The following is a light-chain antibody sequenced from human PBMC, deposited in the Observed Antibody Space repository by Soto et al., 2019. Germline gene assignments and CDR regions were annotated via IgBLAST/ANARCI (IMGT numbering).Light chain of an antibody. CDR2: EVT. CDR1: SSDVGSHNF. Sequence: QSVLTQPASVSGSPGQSITISCTGTSSDVGSHNFVSWYQQRPGKAPKLMIFEVTKRPSGVSSRFSGSKSGNTASLTISGLQAEDEADYYCSSYTSSSTLAVVFGGGTKVTVL. J-gene: IGLJ2*01. V-gene: IGLV2-14*02. CDR3: SSYTSSSTLAVV.